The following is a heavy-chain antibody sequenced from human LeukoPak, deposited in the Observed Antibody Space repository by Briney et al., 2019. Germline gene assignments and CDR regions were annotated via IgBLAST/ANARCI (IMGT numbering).Heavy chain of an antibody. D-gene: IGHD6-6*01. Sequence: GRSLRLSCAASGFTFSNYAMHWVRQAPGKGLEWVAVISYGGTDKYHADSVKGRFTISRDNSNSTLYLQMGSLRVEDTAIYYCAKAPGSSAFFWYFDLWGQGTLVTVSS. CDR1: GFTFSNYA. J-gene: IGHJ2*01. CDR2: ISYGGTDK. V-gene: IGHV3-30-3*01. CDR3: AKAPGSSAFFWYFDL.